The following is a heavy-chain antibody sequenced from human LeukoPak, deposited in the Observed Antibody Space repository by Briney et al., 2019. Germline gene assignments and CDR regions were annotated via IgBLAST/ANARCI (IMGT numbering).Heavy chain of an antibody. Sequence: PSETLSLTCTVSGGSISSGGHYWSWIRQPPGKGLEWIGYIYHSGSTYYNPSLKSRVTISVDRSKNQFSLNLSSVTAADTAVYYCATLEVSAASMDVWGQGTTVTVSS. D-gene: IGHD2-2*01. CDR3: ATLEVSAASMDV. V-gene: IGHV4-30-2*01. CDR1: GGSISSGGHY. J-gene: IGHJ6*02. CDR2: IYHSGST.